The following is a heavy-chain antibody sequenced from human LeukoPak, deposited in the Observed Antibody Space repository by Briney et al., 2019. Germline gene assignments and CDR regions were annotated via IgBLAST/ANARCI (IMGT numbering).Heavy chain of an antibody. D-gene: IGHD2-15*01. Sequence: ASVKVSCKASGYTFTGYYLHWVRQAPGQGLEWMGWINPNNGGTNYAQKFQGRVTMTRDTSISTAYMELSRLRSDDTAVYYCARSPGSPIYYYYMDVWGKGTTVTVSS. CDR2: INPNNGGT. J-gene: IGHJ6*03. V-gene: IGHV1-2*02. CDR3: ARSPGSPIYYYYMDV. CDR1: GYTFTGYY.